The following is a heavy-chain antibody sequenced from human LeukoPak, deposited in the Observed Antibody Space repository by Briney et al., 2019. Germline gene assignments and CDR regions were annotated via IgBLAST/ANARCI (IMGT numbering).Heavy chain of an antibody. Sequence: SETLSLTCTVSGGSISSGGYYWSWIRQHPGKGLEWIGYIYYSGSTYYNPSLKSRVTISVDTSKNQYSLKLSSVTAADTAVYYCARGSLSYWYFDLWGCGTLVTVSS. CDR3: ARGSLSYWYFDL. CDR2: IYYSGST. V-gene: IGHV4-31*03. J-gene: IGHJ2*01. D-gene: IGHD6-19*01. CDR1: GGSISSGGYY.